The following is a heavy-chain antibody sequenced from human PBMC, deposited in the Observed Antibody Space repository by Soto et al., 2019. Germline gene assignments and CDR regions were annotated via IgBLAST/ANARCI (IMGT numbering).Heavy chain of an antibody. CDR1: GYTFTSYA. V-gene: IGHV1-3*01. CDR3: ARSIVVVTALDY. D-gene: IGHD2-21*02. J-gene: IGHJ4*02. CDR2: INAGNGNT. Sequence: ASVKVSCKASGYTFTSYAMHWVRQAPGQRLEWMGWINAGNGNTKYSQKFQGRVTITRDTSASTAYMELSSLKTEDTSVYYCARSIVVVTALDYWGQGTLVTVSS.